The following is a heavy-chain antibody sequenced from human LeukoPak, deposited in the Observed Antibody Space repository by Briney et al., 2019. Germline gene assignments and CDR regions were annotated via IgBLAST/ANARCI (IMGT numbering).Heavy chain of an antibody. V-gene: IGHV5-51*01. J-gene: IGHJ3*01. CDR2: IYPGDSGP. Sequence: GESLKISCKVSGYSFTSYCIGWVRQMPGKGLEWMGIIYPGDSGPTYSPSFQGQVTISVDKSINTAYLQWSSLQAPDTASYYCGMSGDRVPLQNDVFDVWGQGTMVTVSS. D-gene: IGHD1-26*01. CDR1: GYSFTSYC. CDR3: GMSGDRVPLQNDVFDV.